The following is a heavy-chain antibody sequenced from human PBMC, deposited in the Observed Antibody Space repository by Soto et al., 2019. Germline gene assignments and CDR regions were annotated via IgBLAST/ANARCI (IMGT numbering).Heavy chain of an antibody. Sequence: QVQLVQSGAEVKKPGASVKVSCKASGYTFTSYGISWVRQAPGQGLEWMGWISAYNGNTNYAQKLQGRVTMTTDTSTRTAYMELRSLRSDDTAVYYCARGAAQTSHYYYYYGMDVWGQGTTVTVSS. D-gene: IGHD2-15*01. J-gene: IGHJ6*02. V-gene: IGHV1-18*01. CDR2: ISAYNGNT. CDR3: ARGAAQTSHYYYYYGMDV. CDR1: GYTFTSYG.